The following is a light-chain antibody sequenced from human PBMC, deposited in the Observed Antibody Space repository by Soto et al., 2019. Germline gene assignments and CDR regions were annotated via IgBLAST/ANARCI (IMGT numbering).Light chain of an antibody. Sequence: QSVLAQPASVSGSPGQSITISCTGSSSDIGACNCVSWYQQNPGKAPKLMIYDVSIRPSGVSNRFSGSKSGNTASLTISGLQAEDEADYYCSSYIGSNTVTFGGGTKVTVL. J-gene: IGLJ2*01. CDR2: DVS. CDR3: SSYIGSNTVT. CDR1: SSDIGACNC. V-gene: IGLV2-14*03.